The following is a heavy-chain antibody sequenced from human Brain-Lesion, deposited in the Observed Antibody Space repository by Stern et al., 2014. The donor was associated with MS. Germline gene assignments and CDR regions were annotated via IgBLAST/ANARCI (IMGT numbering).Heavy chain of an antibody. CDR3: ARGPRRYYGSESPNTYYYGMDV. D-gene: IGHD3-10*01. CDR1: GFIFSDYY. V-gene: IGHV3-11*01. J-gene: IGHJ6*02. Sequence: VQLVESGGGLVKPGGSLRLSCAASGFIFSDYYMSWIRQAPGKGLEWVSYIGRSGDSISDAGCVKGRFTISRDNAKNSLYLQMNSLRAEDTAVYYCARGPRRYYGSESPNTYYYGMDVWGQGTTVTVSS. CDR2: IGRSGDSI.